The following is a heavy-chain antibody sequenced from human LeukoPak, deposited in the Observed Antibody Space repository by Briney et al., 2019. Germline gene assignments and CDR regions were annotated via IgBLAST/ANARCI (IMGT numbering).Heavy chain of an antibody. Sequence: SVKVSCKASGYTFTGYYMHWVRQAPGQGLEWMGGIIPIFGTPNYAQKFQGRVTITADESTSTAYMELSSLRAEDTAVYYCAKGGTRDSSGPATDYWGQGTLVTVSS. D-gene: IGHD3-22*01. CDR1: GYTFTGYY. CDR2: IIPIFGTP. J-gene: IGHJ4*02. CDR3: AKGGTRDSSGPATDY. V-gene: IGHV1-69*13.